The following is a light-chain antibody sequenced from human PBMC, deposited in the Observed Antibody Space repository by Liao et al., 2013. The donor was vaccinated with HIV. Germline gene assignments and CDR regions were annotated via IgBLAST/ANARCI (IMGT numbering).Light chain of an antibody. CDR1: NIGSKS. V-gene: IGLV3-21*01. J-gene: IGLJ1*01. CDR3: QVWDSSSEHPYV. CDR2: YDS. Sequence: SYVLTQPPSVSVAPGKTARITCGGKNIGSKSVHWYQQKPGQAPVLVIYYDSDRPSGIPERFSGSHSGNTATLTITRVEAGDEADYYCQVWDSSSEHPYVFGTGTKVTVL.